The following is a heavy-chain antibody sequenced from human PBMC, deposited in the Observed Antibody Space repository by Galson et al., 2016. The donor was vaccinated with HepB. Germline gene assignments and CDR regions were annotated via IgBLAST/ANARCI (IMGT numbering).Heavy chain of an antibody. CDR3: ARHVQQVAPIPPTSHYYFYGMDV. Sequence: QSGAEVKRPGEPLNISCKGSGYSFTKYWIAWVRHKPGKGLEWMGIIFPGDSDTRYSPSFQGQVTMAADKSISTAYLQWSSLKASDTAIYYCARHVQQVAPIPPTSHYYFYGMDVWGQGTMVTVSS. CDR2: IFPGDSDT. CDR1: GYSFTKYW. D-gene: IGHD6-13*01. J-gene: IGHJ6*02. V-gene: IGHV5-51*01.